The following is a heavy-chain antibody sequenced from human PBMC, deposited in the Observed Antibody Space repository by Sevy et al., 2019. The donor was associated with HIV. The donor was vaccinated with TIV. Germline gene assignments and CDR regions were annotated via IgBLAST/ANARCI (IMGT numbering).Heavy chain of an antibody. CDR3: AGGRFDSTGSFDAFDI. CDR2: IYGSAGVT. J-gene: IGHJ3*02. Sequence: GGSLRLSCAASGITFSSYAMNWVRQAPGKGLDWVSTIYGSAGVTYYADSVKGRFTISRDNSKNTLFLQMNNLRAEDTAVYYCAGGRFDSTGSFDAFDIWGRGTLVTVSS. CDR1: GITFSSYA. D-gene: IGHD3-22*01. V-gene: IGHV3-23*01.